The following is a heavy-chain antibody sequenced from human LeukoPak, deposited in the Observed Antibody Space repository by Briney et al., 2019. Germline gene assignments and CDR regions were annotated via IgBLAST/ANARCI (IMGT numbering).Heavy chain of an antibody. CDR3: AKDIGPQVGIDWYFDL. CDR2: INGNSAAM. J-gene: IGHJ2*01. D-gene: IGHD2-21*01. V-gene: IGHV3-9*03. CDR1: GFTFNAFA. Sequence: GGSLRLSCAASGFTFNAFAMHWVRQLPGKGLEWVSGINGNSAAMGYAASVKGRFTISRDNAKNSLYLQMNSLRPEDMGLYYCAKDIGPQVGIDWYFDLWGRGTLVTVSS.